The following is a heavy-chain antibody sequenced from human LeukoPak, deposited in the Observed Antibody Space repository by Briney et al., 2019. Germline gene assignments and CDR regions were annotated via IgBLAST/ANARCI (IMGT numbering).Heavy chain of an antibody. J-gene: IGHJ4*02. V-gene: IGHV3-30*04. CDR1: GFNFRDSA. CDR2: TSYDGTKK. CDR3: AADYGDYVSPSD. Sequence: PGGYLRLSCAASGFNFRDSAMHWLRQPPGMGLVGVAVTSYDGTKKYYADSVKGRFTISRDNSKNTLYLQMNSLRLEDTGVYYCAADYGDYVSPSDWGQGTLVTVSS. D-gene: IGHD4-17*01.